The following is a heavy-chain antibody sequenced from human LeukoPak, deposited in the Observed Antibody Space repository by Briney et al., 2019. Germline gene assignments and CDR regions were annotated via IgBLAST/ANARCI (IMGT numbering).Heavy chain of an antibody. CDR1: GGSISSYY. V-gene: IGHV4-59*08. Sequence: SETLSLTCTVSGGSISSYYWSWIRQPPGKGLEWIGYIYYSGSTNYNPSLKSRVTISVDTSKNQFSLKLSSVTAADTAVYYCARHPGLEYFQHWGQGTLVTVSS. CDR2: IYYSGST. CDR3: ARHPGLEYFQH. J-gene: IGHJ1*01.